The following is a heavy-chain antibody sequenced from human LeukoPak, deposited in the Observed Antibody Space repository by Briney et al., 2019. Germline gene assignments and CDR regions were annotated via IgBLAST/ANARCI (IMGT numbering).Heavy chain of an antibody. CDR1: GDSISSGSFY. Sequence: SQTLSLTCSVSGDSISSGSFYWSWIRQPPGKGLEWIGYIYYSGSTNYNPSLKSRVTISVDTSKNQFSLKLSSVTAADTAVYYCARDGAVAGHYFDYWGQGTLVTVSS. CDR2: IYYSGST. D-gene: IGHD6-19*01. CDR3: ARDGAVAGHYFDY. V-gene: IGHV4-61*01. J-gene: IGHJ4*02.